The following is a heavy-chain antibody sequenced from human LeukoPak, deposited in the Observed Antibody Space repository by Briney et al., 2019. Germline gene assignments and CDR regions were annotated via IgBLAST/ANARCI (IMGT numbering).Heavy chain of an antibody. Sequence: SETLSLTCTVSGGSISGYYWSWIRQPPGKGLEWIGYIYYSGSTNYNPSLKSRVTISVDTSKNQFSLKLSSVTAADTAVYYCAREDIALDVWGQGTTVTVSS. J-gene: IGHJ6*02. V-gene: IGHV4-59*01. D-gene: IGHD2-15*01. CDR3: AREDIALDV. CDR2: IYYSGST. CDR1: GGSISGYY.